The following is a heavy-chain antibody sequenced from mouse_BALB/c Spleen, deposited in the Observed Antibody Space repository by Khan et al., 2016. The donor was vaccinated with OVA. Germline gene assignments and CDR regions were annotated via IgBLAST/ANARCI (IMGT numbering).Heavy chain of an antibody. V-gene: IGHV3-5*02. Sequence: VQLQQPGPGLVKPSQTVSLTCTVTGISITSGNYRWSWIRQFPGNKLEWIGNIYYSGTVTYNPSLTSRTTITRDTSKNQFFLEMNSLTAEDTATYYCARDYGSLYWFFDVWGAGTTVTVSS. J-gene: IGHJ1*01. D-gene: IGHD1-1*01. CDR2: IYYSGTV. CDR1: GISITSGNYR. CDR3: ARDYGSLYWFFDV.